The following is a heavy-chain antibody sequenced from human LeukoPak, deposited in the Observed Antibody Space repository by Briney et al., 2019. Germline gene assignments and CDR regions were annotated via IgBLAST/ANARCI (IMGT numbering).Heavy chain of an antibody. CDR1: GYSFTTYW. Sequence: GESLKIPCKGSGYSFTTYWIGWVRQMPGKGLEWMGTIYPGDSDTRYSPSFQGQVTILVDKSISTAYLQWSTLKASDTAMYYCARIMVRGVIASGFDFWGQGTLVTVSS. D-gene: IGHD3-10*01. CDR2: IYPGDSDT. J-gene: IGHJ4*02. V-gene: IGHV5-51*01. CDR3: ARIMVRGVIASGFDF.